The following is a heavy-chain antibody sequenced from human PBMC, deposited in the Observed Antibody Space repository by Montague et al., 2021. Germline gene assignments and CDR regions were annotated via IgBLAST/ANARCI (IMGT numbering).Heavy chain of an antibody. J-gene: IGHJ5*02. CDR1: GGSISSGSHY. D-gene: IGHD2-2*01. CDR3: ARRRRAGVVPRWFEP. CDR2: IYYNGSS. Sequence: TLSLTCTVSGGSISSGSHYWSWIRQHPGKGLEWIGYIYYNGSSYYNPSLKSRVTISVDTSENQFSLRLSSVTAADTAVYYCARRRRAGVVPRWFEPWGQGTLVTVSS. V-gene: IGHV4-31*03.